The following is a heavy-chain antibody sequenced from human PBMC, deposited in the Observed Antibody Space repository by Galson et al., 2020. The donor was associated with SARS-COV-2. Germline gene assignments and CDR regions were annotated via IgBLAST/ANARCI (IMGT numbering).Heavy chain of an antibody. D-gene: IGHD2-2*01. J-gene: IGHJ4*02. CDR1: GFTFSSYA. CDR2: ISYDGSNK. V-gene: IGHV3-30*04. CDR3: ARDLIHSVVVPAAEDYFDY. Sequence: QLGESLKISCAASGFTFSSYAMHWVRQAPGKGLEWVAVISYDGSNKYYADSVKGRFTISRDNSKNTLYLQMNSLRAEDTAVYYCARDLIHSVVVPAAEDYFDYWGQGTLVTVSS.